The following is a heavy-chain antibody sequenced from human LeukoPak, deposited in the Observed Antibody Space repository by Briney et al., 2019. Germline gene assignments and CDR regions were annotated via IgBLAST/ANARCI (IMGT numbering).Heavy chain of an antibody. V-gene: IGHV3-21*01. D-gene: IGHD6-19*01. J-gene: IGHJ3*02. CDR1: GFTFSSYA. CDR3: ARDGYSSGWYI. CDR2: ISGASDYT. Sequence: PGGSLRLSCAASGFTFSSYAMHWVRQAPGRGLEWVSYISGASDYTKYADSVKGRFTISRDNAKNSLYLQMNSLRVEDTAVYYCARDGYSSGWYIWGQGTMVTVSS.